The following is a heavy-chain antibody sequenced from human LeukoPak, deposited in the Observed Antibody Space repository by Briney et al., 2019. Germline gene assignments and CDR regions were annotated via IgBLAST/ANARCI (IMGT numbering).Heavy chain of an antibody. J-gene: IGHJ4*02. V-gene: IGHV3-21*01. Sequence: GGSLRLSCAASGFTFSNYSMNWVRQAPGKGLEWVSSISSSSYIYYADSVKGRFAISRDNARNSLYLQMNSLRVEDTAVYYCARSSRTSWYSDYWGQGTLVTVSS. CDR2: ISSSSYI. CDR3: ARSSRTSWYSDY. CDR1: GFTFSNYS. D-gene: IGHD6-13*01.